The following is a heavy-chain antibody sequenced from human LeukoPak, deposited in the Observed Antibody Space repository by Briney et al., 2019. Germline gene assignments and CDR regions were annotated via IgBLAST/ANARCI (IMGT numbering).Heavy chain of an antibody. D-gene: IGHD2-2*01. CDR1: GGSFSGYY. CDR3: ARGRYCSSTSCYRFKTYFDY. J-gene: IGHJ4*02. V-gene: IGHV4-34*01. Sequence: KPSETLSLTCAVYGGSFSGYYWSWIRQPPGKGLEWIGEINHSGSTNYNPSLKGRVTISVDTSKNQFSLKLSSVTAADTAVYYCARGRYCSSTSCYRFKTYFDYWGQGTLVTVSS. CDR2: INHSGST.